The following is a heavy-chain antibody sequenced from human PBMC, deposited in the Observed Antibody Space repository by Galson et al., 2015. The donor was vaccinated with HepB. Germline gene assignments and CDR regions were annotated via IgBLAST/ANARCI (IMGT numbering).Heavy chain of an antibody. V-gene: IGHV3-33*01. D-gene: IGHD5-12*01. CDR2: IWYDGSNK. CDR1: GFIFSSYG. Sequence: SLRLSCAASGFIFSSYGMHWVRQAPGKGLEWVAVIWYDGSNKYYADSVKGRFTISRDNSKNTLYLQMNSLRAEDTAVYYCARDKYSGYDGDYYGMDVWGQGTTVTVSS. CDR3: ARDKYSGYDGDYYGMDV. J-gene: IGHJ6*02.